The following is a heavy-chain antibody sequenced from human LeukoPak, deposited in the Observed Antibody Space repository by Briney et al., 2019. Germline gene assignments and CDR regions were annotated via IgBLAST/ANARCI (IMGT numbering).Heavy chain of an antibody. Sequence: GGSLRLSCAASGFSFSRFAMHWVRQAPGKGLEYVSGFSSNGGSTNYASSVKGRFIISRDNSKNTLNLQMGSLRAEDMAVYYCARDERLSCSTTNCYYFDFWGQGTLVTVSS. CDR1: GFSFSRFA. J-gene: IGHJ4*02. V-gene: IGHV3-64*01. CDR2: FSSNGGST. CDR3: ARDERLSCSTTNCYYFDF. D-gene: IGHD2-2*01.